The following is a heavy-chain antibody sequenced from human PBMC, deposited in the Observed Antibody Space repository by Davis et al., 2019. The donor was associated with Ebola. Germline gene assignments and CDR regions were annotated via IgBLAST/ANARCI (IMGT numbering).Heavy chain of an antibody. V-gene: IGHV3-33*01. CDR1: GFTLSSYG. CDR3: ARVDENGDTDY. Sequence: GESLKISCAASGFTLSSYGMHWVRHAPGKGLEWVAVIWYDGSNKYYADSVKGRFTISRDNSKNTLYLQMNSLRAEDTAVYFCARVDENGDTDYWGQGTLVTVSS. D-gene: IGHD4-17*01. J-gene: IGHJ4*02. CDR2: IWYDGSNK.